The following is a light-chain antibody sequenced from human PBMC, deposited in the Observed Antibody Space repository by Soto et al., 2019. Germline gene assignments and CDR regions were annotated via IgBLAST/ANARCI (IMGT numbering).Light chain of an antibody. CDR2: KAS. CDR1: QSISSW. Sequence: DTQMTQSPSTLSASVGDRVTITCRASQSISSWLAWYQQKPGRAPKLLIYKASTLESGVPLRFSGSGSGTEFTLTISSLQPDDFATYYCQQYNDYWTFGQGTKVDIK. V-gene: IGKV1-5*03. CDR3: QQYNDYWT. J-gene: IGKJ1*01.